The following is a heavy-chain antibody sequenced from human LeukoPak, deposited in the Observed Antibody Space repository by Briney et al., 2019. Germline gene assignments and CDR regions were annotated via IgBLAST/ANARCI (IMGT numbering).Heavy chain of an antibody. J-gene: IGHJ4*02. CDR3: ARINSSGWYLFDY. CDR2: IYSSGSS. D-gene: IGHD6-19*01. CDR1: GASIRSYY. Sequence: SETLSLTCSVSGASIRSYYWAWVRQPAGKGLEWIGRIYSSGSSNYNSSLKSRVTMSVDTSKNQFSLELTSVTAADTAVYYCARINSSGWYLFDYWGQGTLVTVSS. V-gene: IGHV4-4*07.